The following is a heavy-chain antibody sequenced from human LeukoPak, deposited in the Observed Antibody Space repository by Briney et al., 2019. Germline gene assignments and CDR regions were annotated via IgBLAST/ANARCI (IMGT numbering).Heavy chain of an antibody. CDR2: ISSSGSTI. Sequence: AGGSLRLSCAASGFTFSDYYMSWIRQAPGKGLEWVSYISSSGSTIYYADSVKGRFTISRDNAKNSLYLEMNSLRAEDTAVYYCARDLFGYSSSWYGGHWFDPWGQGTLVTVSS. D-gene: IGHD6-13*01. CDR1: GFTFSDYY. J-gene: IGHJ5*02. CDR3: ARDLFGYSSSWYGGHWFDP. V-gene: IGHV3-11*04.